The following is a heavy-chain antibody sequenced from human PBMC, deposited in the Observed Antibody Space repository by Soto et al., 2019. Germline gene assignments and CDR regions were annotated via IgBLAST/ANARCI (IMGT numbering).Heavy chain of an antibody. J-gene: IGHJ4*02. V-gene: IGHV4-34*02. CDR2: INHRGGT. Sequence: QVQLQQWGAGQLKPSETLSLTCAVHGESFSGYGGPLSGYYWSWIRQTPGKGLEWIGEINHRGGTNYKSSLKRRVTISVDTSKNQFSLNLISVTAADTAVYYCARGQRRGGSSGWSLWGQGTLVTVSS. CDR1: GESFSGYGGPLSGYY. CDR3: ARGQRRGGSSGWSL. D-gene: IGHD6-19*01.